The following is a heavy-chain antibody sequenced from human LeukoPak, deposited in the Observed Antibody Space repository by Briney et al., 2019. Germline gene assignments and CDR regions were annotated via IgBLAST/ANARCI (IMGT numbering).Heavy chain of an antibody. CDR2: IYSNGIT. J-gene: IGHJ2*01. Sequence: SETLSLTCTVSGGSISSYYWSWIRQPPGKGLEWIGYIYSNGITSYNPSLRSRGTISIATSKNQFSLRLRSVTAADTAIYYCARRAYYGSSGYSPASGYFDLWGRGTLVSVSS. D-gene: IGHD3-22*01. V-gene: IGHV4-4*08. CDR3: ARRAYYGSSGYSPASGYFDL. CDR1: GGSISSYY.